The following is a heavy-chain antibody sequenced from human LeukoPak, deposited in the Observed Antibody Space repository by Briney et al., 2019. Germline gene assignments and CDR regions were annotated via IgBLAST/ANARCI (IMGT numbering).Heavy chain of an antibody. CDR1: GGSISSYY. V-gene: IGHV4-59*01. J-gene: IGHJ4*02. CDR3: ARGVAARPLDS. CDR2: IYYRGST. D-gene: IGHD6-6*01. Sequence: SQTRSLTWTVSGGSISSYYCSWIRQPPGKGLEWIGYIYYRGSTNYNTSLKSRVTISVDTSKNQFSLQLSSVTAADPAVYYCARGVAARPLDSWGQGNLVTVSS.